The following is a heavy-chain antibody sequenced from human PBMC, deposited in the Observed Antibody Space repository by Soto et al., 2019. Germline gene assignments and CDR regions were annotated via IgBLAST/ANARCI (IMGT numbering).Heavy chain of an antibody. V-gene: IGHV1-18*01. CDR2: INGDYGNT. J-gene: IGHJ6*02. Sequence: QAQLVQSGAEVKKPGASVKVSCKASGYTFYSHSISWVRQAPGQGLEWMGRINGDYGNTQYAQKFRGRVTMTTDTSTTTEYMELTNLRSDDTAVYYCARCIQGDYYDGMEGWGQGTTVTVSS. D-gene: IGHD5-18*01. CDR3: ARCIQGDYYDGMEG. CDR1: GYTFYSHS.